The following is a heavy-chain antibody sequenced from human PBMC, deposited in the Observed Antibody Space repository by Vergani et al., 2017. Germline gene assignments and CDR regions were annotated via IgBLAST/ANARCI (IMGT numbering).Heavy chain of an antibody. J-gene: IGHJ4*02. V-gene: IGHV5-51*01. CDR1: GYSFTSYW. Sequence: EVQLVQSGAEVKKPGESLKISCKGSGYSFTSYWIGWVRQMPGKGLEWMWIIKPGDSDTRYSPSFQGQVTIPADKSISTAYLQWSSLKASDTAMYYCARRRYDILTGIPLDYWGQGTLVTVSS. CDR3: ARRRYDILTGIPLDY. D-gene: IGHD3-9*01. CDR2: IKPGDSDT.